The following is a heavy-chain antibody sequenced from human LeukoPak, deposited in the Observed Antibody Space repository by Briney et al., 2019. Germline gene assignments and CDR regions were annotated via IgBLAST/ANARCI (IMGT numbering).Heavy chain of an antibody. D-gene: IGHD2-15*01. CDR3: AGLIGYCSGGSCPLGPYYFDY. V-gene: IGHV5-51*01. Sequence: RGESLKISCKGSGYSFTSYWIGWVRQMRGKGLEWMGIIYPGDSDTRYGPSFQGQVTISADKSISTAYPQWSSLKASDTAMYYCAGLIGYCSGGSCPLGPYYFDYWGQGTLVTVSS. J-gene: IGHJ4*02. CDR2: IYPGDSDT. CDR1: GYSFTSYW.